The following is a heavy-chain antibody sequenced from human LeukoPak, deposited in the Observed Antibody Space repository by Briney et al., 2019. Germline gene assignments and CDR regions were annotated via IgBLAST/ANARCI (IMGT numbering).Heavy chain of an antibody. J-gene: IGHJ6*03. CDR1: GGTFSSYA. V-gene: IGHV1-69*06. Sequence: ASVKVSCEASGGTFSSYAISWVRQAPGQGLEWMGRIIPIFGTASYAQKFQGRVTITADKSTSTAYMELSSLRSEDTAVYYCAREIRYYYYMDVWGKGTTVTVSS. CDR3: AREIRYYYYMDV. CDR2: IIPIFGTA.